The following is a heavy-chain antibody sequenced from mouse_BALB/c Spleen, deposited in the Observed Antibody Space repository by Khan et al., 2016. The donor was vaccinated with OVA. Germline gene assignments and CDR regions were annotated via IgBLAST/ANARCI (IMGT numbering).Heavy chain of an antibody. CDR2: ISSGGHYT. CDR1: GFTFSSYG. V-gene: IGHV5-6*01. Sequence: EVQLVESGGDLVKPGGSLKLSCAASGFTFSSYGMSWVRQTPDKRLEWVATISSGGHYTYFPDSVRGRFTISRDNAKNTLYLQMSSLQSEDTAMYYCARTITTAKGYYYSIDYWGQGTSVTVSS. J-gene: IGHJ4*01. D-gene: IGHD1-2*01. CDR3: ARTITTAKGYYYSIDY.